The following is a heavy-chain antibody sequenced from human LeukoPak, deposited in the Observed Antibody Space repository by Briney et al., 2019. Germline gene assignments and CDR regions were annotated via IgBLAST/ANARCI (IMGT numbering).Heavy chain of an antibody. V-gene: IGHV1-18*01. CDR2: ISAYNGNT. J-gene: IGHJ6*02. D-gene: IGHD3-10*01. Sequence: ASVKVSCKASGYTFTSYDISWVRQAPGQGLEWMGWISAYNGNTNYAQKLQGRVTMTTDTSTSTAYMELRSLRSDDTAVYYCAREGAMVRGEYYYYYGMDVWGQGTTVTVSS. CDR1: GYTFTSYD. CDR3: AREGAMVRGEYYYYYGMDV.